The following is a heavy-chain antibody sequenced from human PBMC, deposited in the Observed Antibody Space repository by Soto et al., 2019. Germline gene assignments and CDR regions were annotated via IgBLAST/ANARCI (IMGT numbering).Heavy chain of an antibody. CDR3: AVLGYYDSSGYPMAFDI. J-gene: IGHJ3*02. V-gene: IGHV1-3*01. CDR2: INAGNGNT. CDR1: GYTFTSYA. Sequence: ASVKVSCKASGYTFTSYAMHWVRQAPGQRLEWMGWINAGNGNTKYSQKFQGRVTITRDTSASTAYMELSSLRSEDTAVYYCAVLGYYDSSGYPMAFDIWGQGTMVTRLL. D-gene: IGHD3-22*01.